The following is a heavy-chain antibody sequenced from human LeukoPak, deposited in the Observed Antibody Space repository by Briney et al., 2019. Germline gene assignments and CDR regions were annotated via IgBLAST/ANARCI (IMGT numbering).Heavy chain of an antibody. V-gene: IGHV3-30*03. CDR1: GFTFSSYG. J-gene: IGHJ4*02. CDR2: ISDNGNDK. CDR3: ASGLLGCRGGGCYPTDY. Sequence: GGPLRLSCVASGFTFSSYGMHWVRQAPGKGLEWVAVISDNGNDKYYVDSVKGRFTISRDNSKNTVYLQMNSLRPEDTALYYCASGLLGCRGGGCYPTDYWGQGTLVTVSS. D-gene: IGHD2-15*01.